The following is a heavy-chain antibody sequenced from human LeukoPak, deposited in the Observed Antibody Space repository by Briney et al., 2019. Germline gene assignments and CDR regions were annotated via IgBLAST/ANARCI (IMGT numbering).Heavy chain of an antibody. CDR3: ARGRNYYDSSGYYYEGDAFDI. Sequence: GASVKVSCKASGYTFTSYYMHWVRQAPGQGLEWMGIINPSGGSIRYAQKFQGRVTMTRDTSTSTVYMELSSLRSEDTAVYYCARGRNYYDSSGYYYEGDAFDIWGQGTMVTVSS. CDR1: GYTFTSYY. V-gene: IGHV1-46*01. J-gene: IGHJ3*02. CDR2: INPSGGSI. D-gene: IGHD3-22*01.